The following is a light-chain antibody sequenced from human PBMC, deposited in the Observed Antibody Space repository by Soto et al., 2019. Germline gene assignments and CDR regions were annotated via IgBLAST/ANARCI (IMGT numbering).Light chain of an antibody. V-gene: IGKV1-5*03. Sequence: DIQMTQSPSTLSASVGDRVTITCRAGQSISSWLAWYQQKPGKAPKLLIYKASTLKSGVPSRFSGSGSGTEFTLTISSLQPDDFATYYCQHYNSYSEAFGQGTKVDIK. J-gene: IGKJ1*01. CDR2: KAS. CDR3: QHYNSYSEA. CDR1: QSISSW.